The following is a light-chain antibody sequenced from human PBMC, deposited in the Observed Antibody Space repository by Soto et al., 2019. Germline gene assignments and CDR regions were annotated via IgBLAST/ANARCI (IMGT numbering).Light chain of an antibody. Sequence: EIMLTQSPGTLSLSPGERATLSCRASQSVSNRYLAWYQQKPGQAPRLLIHGASSRAGGVPDRVSGSGSGTAFTLTISRLEPEDFALYYCQQYATLPWTFGQGTKVDIK. CDR2: GAS. J-gene: IGKJ1*01. V-gene: IGKV3-20*01. CDR3: QQYATLPWT. CDR1: QSVSNRY.